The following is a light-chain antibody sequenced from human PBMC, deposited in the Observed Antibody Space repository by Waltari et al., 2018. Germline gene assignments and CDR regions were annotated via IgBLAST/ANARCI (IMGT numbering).Light chain of an antibody. CDR3: QQRRDWPLT. J-gene: IGKJ4*01. V-gene: IGKV3-11*01. Sequence: DIVLTQSPAILSLSPGERASLSCRASQSVTIALAWYRQKPGQAPRLLIYDTSNRATGIPARFSGSGSGTDFTLTISSLEPEDFAIYYCQQRRDWPLTFGGGTKVEIK. CDR2: DTS. CDR1: QSVTIA.